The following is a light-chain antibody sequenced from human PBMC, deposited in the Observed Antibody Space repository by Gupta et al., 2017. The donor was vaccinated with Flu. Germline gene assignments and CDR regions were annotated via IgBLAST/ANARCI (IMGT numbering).Light chain of an antibody. J-gene: IGKJ2*01. CDR1: ASVNRNH. CDR3: HHYGTSPYT. Sequence: GTLSLSPGQSVTLSCRACASVNRNHLAWYQQEPGQAPRLLMYGTSNRAPGIPDRFSGGGSGTDFTLTINRLEPEDSAVFYCHHYGTSPYTFGQCTNFEIK. V-gene: IGKV3-20*01. CDR2: GTS.